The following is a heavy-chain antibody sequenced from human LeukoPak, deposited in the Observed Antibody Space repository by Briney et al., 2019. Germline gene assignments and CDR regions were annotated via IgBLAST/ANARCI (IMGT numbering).Heavy chain of an antibody. J-gene: IGHJ6*03. D-gene: IGHD2-2*01. CDR3: AREVGYCSSTSCLWGHYYYYYYMDV. CDR1: GGSISSGDYY. V-gene: IGHV4-30-4*08. Sequence: SQTLSLTCTVSGGSISSGDYYWSWIRQPPGKGLEWIGYIYYSGSTNYNPSLKSRVTISVDTSKNQFSLKLSSVTAADTAVYYCAREVGYCSSTSCLWGHYYYYYYMDVWGKGTTVTVSS. CDR2: IYYSGST.